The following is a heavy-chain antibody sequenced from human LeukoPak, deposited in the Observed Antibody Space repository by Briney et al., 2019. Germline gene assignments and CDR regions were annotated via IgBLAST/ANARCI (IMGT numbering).Heavy chain of an antibody. Sequence: PSETLSLTCTVSGGSISSYYWSWIRQPPGKGLEWIGYIYYSGSTNYNPSLKSRVTISVDTSKNQFSLKLSSVTAADTAVYYCARRLGSGYSYYFDYWGQGTLVTASS. CDR1: GGSISSYY. CDR2: IYYSGST. J-gene: IGHJ4*02. CDR3: ARRLGSGYSYYFDY. V-gene: IGHV4-59*08. D-gene: IGHD3-22*01.